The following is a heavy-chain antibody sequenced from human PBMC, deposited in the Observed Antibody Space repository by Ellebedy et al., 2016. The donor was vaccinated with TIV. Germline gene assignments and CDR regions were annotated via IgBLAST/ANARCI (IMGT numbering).Heavy chain of an antibody. CDR1: GYTFTTHG. CDR2: INPKNENT. V-gene: IGHV1-18*04. D-gene: IGHD5-12*01. CDR3: ARDSDWLRFFDY. Sequence: ASVKVSCXASGYTFTTHGISWVRQAPGQGLEWMGWINPKNENTYYAQMLQGRVTMTTDISTNTAYMELRSLRSDDTAVYYCARDSDWLRFFDYWGQGTLITVSS. J-gene: IGHJ4*02.